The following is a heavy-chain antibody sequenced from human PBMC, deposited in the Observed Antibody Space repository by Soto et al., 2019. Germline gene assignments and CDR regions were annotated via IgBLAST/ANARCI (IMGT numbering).Heavy chain of an antibody. D-gene: IGHD5-12*01. J-gene: IGHJ4*02. CDR1: GGSISSSSYY. V-gene: IGHV4-39*01. Sequence: PSETLSLTCTVSGGSISSSSYYWGWIRQPPGKGLEWIGSIYYSGSTYYNPSLKSRVTISVDTSKNQFSLKLSSVTAADTAVYYCARPADHRRDGYNSDYWGQGTLVTVSS. CDR3: ARPADHRRDGYNSDY. CDR2: IYYSGST.